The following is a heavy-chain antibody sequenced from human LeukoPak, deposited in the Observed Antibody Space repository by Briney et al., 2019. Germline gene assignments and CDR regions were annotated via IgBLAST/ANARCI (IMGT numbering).Heavy chain of an antibody. CDR2: IKSDGSST. CDR3: ARDGYNSDFGDY. Sequence: GGSLRLSCAASGFPVSSNYMSWARQAPGKGLVWVSRIKSDGSSTNYADSVKGRFTISRDNAKNTLYLQMNSLRAEDTAVYYCARDGYNSDFGDYWGQGTLVTVSS. D-gene: IGHD5-24*01. J-gene: IGHJ4*02. V-gene: IGHV3-74*01. CDR1: GFPVSSNY.